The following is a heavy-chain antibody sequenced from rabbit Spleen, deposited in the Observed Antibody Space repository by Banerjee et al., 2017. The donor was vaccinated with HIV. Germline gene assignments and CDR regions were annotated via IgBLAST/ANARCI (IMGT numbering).Heavy chain of an antibody. J-gene: IGHJ6*01. V-gene: IGHV1S45*01. D-gene: IGHD1-1*01. CDR2: IDAGSSGFT. CDR3: ARDTSSSFSSYGMDL. CDR1: GVSFSGSSY. Sequence: QEQLVESGGGLVQPGGSLKLSCMSSGVSFSGSSYMCWVRKAPGKGLEWIACIDAGSSGFTYFASWAKGRFTISKTSSTTVTLQMTSLTAADTATYFCARDTSSSFSSYGMDLWGQGTLVTVS.